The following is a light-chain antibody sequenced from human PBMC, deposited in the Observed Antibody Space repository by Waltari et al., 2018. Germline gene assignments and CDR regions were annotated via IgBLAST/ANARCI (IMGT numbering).Light chain of an antibody. CDR3: LQSSQWPYA. J-gene: IGKJ2*01. CDR2: KVS. V-gene: IGKV2-30*02. Sequence: DVVMTQSPLSLAVTLGQPASISCWSSQSLVQSHGSIFLNWFHQKPGQSPRRLIYKVSNRESGVPDRFSGSGSGTDFTLKISRVEAEDVGIYYCLQSSQWPYAFGQGTKLEIK. CDR1: QSLVQSHGSIF.